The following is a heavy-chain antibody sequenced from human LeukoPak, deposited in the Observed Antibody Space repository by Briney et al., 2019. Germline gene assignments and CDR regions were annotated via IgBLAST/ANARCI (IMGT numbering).Heavy chain of an antibody. D-gene: IGHD1-14*01. CDR3: ARGGRGPEEGDYYYYMDV. V-gene: IGHV1-69*06. CDR2: IIPIFGTA. Sequence: SVKVSCKASGDTFSSYAISWVRQAPGQGLEWMGGIIPIFGTANYAQKFQGRVTITADKSTSTAYMELSSLRSEDTAVYYCARGGRGPEEGDYYYYMDVWGKGTTVTVSS. CDR1: GDTFSSYA. J-gene: IGHJ6*03.